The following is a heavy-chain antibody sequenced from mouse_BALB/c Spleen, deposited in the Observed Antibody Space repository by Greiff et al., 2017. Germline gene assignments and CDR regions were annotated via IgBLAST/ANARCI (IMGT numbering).Heavy chain of an antibody. CDR3: ARSMDYYGSSYVDY. D-gene: IGHD1-1*01. V-gene: IGHV3-2*02. Sequence: DVKLQESGPGLVKPSQSLSLTCTVTGYSITSDYAWNWIRQFPGNKLEWMGYISYSGSTSYNPSLKSRISITRDTSKNQFFLQLNSVTTEDTATYYCARSMDYYGSSYVDYWGQGTTLTVSS. CDR1: GYSITSDYA. J-gene: IGHJ2*01. CDR2: ISYSGST.